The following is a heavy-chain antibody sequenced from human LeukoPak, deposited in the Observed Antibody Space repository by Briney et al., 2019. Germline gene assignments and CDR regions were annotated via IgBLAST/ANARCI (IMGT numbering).Heavy chain of an antibody. Sequence: GGSLRLSCAASGFTFSNAWMSWVRQAPGKGLEWVGRIKSKTDGGTTDYAAPVKGRFTISRDDSKNTLYLQMNSLKTEDTAVYYCTTTYGDYWMDAFDIWGQGTMVTVSS. CDR1: GFTFSNAW. V-gene: IGHV3-15*01. D-gene: IGHD4-17*01. CDR3: TTTYGDYWMDAFDI. CDR2: IKSKTDGGTT. J-gene: IGHJ3*02.